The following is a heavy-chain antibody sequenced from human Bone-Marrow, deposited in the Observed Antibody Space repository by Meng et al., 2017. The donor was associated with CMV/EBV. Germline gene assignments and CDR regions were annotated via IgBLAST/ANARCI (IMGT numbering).Heavy chain of an antibody. Sequence: SLQISCYASGGTFSSYTISWVRQAPGQGLEWMGRIIPIFGIANYAQKFQGRVTITADKSTSTAYMELSSLRSEDTAVYYCARGEDGYNPLDDYWGQGTLITVSS. J-gene: IGHJ4*02. CDR2: IIPIFGIA. CDR1: GGTFSSYT. D-gene: IGHD5-24*01. V-gene: IGHV1-69*02. CDR3: ARGEDGYNPLDDY.